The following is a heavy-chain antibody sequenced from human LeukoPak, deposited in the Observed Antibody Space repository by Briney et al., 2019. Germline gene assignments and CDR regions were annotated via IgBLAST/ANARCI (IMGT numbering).Heavy chain of an antibody. CDR3: ARDEIDDILTGYPQSEYNWFDP. D-gene: IGHD3-9*01. V-gene: IGHV3-30-3*01. CDR1: GFTFSSYA. J-gene: IGHJ5*02. CDR2: ISYDGSNK. Sequence: GGSLRLSCAASGFTFSSYAMHWVRQAPGKGLEWVAVISYDGSNKYYADSVKGRFTISRDNSKNALYLQMNSLRAEDTAVYYCARDEIDDILTGYPQSEYNWFDPWGQGTLVTVSS.